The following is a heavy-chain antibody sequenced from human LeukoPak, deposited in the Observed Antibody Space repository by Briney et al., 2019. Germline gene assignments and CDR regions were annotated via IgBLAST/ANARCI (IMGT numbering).Heavy chain of an antibody. V-gene: IGHV3-74*01. Sequence: GGSLRLSCAASGFTFSNYWMYWVRQAPGKGLVWVSRINSDGGSTRYADSVKGRFTISRDNAKNTLYLQMNSPRAEDTAVYYCAGWYSSSWYDAFDIWGQGTMVTVSS. CDR1: GFTFSNYW. J-gene: IGHJ3*02. D-gene: IGHD6-13*01. CDR2: INSDGGST. CDR3: AGWYSSSWYDAFDI.